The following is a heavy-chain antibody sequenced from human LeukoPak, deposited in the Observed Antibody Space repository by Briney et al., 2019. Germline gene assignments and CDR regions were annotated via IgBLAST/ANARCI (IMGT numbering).Heavy chain of an antibody. D-gene: IGHD5-18*01. Sequence: PSETLSLTCAVYGGSFSGYYWSWIRQPPGKGLEWIGEINHSGSTNYNPSLKSRVTISVDTSKNQFSLKLSSVTAADTAVYYCARGRRGIQLWKYFDYWGQGTLVTVSS. CDR1: GGSFSGYY. J-gene: IGHJ4*02. V-gene: IGHV4-34*01. CDR2: INHSGST. CDR3: ARGRRGIQLWKYFDY.